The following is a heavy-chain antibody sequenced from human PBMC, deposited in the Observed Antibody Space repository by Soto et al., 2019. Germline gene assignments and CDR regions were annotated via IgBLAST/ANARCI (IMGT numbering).Heavy chain of an antibody. D-gene: IGHD6-19*01. Sequence: ASVKVSCKASGYTITGYYMHWVRQAPGQGLEWMGWINPNSGGTNYAQKFQGWVTMTRDTSISTAYMELSRLRSDDTAVYYCARDYSSGPYYYGMDVWGQGTTVTVSS. CDR1: GYTITGYY. CDR3: ARDYSSGPYYYGMDV. CDR2: INPNSGGT. V-gene: IGHV1-2*04. J-gene: IGHJ6*02.